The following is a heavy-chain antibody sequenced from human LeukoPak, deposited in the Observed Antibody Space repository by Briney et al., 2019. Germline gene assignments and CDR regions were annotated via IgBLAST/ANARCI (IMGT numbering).Heavy chain of an antibody. D-gene: IGHD3-10*01. CDR3: AKDSAVWFGESFDY. CDR2: IKSDGSDT. CDR1: GFTLSSYW. Sequence: GGSLRLSCAASGFTLSSYWMHWVRQVPGKGLVWVSRIKSDGSDTRYADSVKGRFTISRDNAKNTLYLQMNSLRAEDTAVYYCAKDSAVWFGESFDYWGQGTLSPSPQ. V-gene: IGHV3-74*01. J-gene: IGHJ4*02.